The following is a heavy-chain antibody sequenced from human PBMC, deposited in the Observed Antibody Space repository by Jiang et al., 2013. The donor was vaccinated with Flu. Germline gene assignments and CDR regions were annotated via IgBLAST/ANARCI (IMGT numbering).Heavy chain of an antibody. J-gene: IGHJ4*02. D-gene: IGHD2-2*01. CDR1: GFTFSNYA. CDR3: AKAGAMSYFDY. Sequence: VQLLESGGGLVQPGGSLRLSCTASGFTFSNYAVNWVRQAPGKGLEWVSAISPRDTNTYYADSVKGRFTISRDSSRNTLYLQMNSLRADDTAVYYCAKAGAMSYFDYWGQGTLVTVSS. CDR2: ISPRDTNT. V-gene: IGHV3-23*01.